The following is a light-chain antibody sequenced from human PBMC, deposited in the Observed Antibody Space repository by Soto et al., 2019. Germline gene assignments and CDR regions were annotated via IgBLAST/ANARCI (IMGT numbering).Light chain of an antibody. J-gene: IGKJ1*01. V-gene: IGKV3-15*01. CDR2: GAS. Sequence: EVVMTQSPATLSVSPGERATLSCRASETVATNLAWYQQKPGQAPRLLISGASTRAAGISDRFRGSGSGTEFTLTISSLRXXXXXXXYCQQYFEWPPMTFGQGTKVEI. CDR1: ETVATN. CDR3: QQYFEWPPMT.